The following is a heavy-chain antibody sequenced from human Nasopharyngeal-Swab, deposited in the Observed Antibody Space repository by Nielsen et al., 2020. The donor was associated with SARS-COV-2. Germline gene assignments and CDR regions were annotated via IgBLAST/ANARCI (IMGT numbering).Heavy chain of an antibody. CDR2: IYSGGSI. V-gene: IGHV3-53*04. Sequence: GESLKISCAASGFTVSSNYMRWVRQAPGKGLEWVSVIYSGGSIYYADSVKGRFTIPRHNSKNKLYLQMNRLRAEDTAVYYCACTRRAVAGDATFDYWGQGTLVTVSS. CDR3: ACTRRAVAGDATFDY. CDR1: GFTVSSNY. J-gene: IGHJ4*02. D-gene: IGHD6-19*01.